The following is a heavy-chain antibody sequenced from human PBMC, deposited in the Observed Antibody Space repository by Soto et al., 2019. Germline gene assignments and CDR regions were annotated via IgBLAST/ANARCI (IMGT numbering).Heavy chain of an antibody. CDR2: INHSGST. CDR1: GGSFSGYY. D-gene: IGHD2-15*01. Sequence: SETLSLTCAVYGGSFSGYYWSWIRQPPGKGLEWIGEINHSGSTNYNPSLKSRVTISVDTSKNQFSLKLSSVTAADTAVYYCASLCSGGSCYTDYWGQGTLVTVSS. J-gene: IGHJ4*02. V-gene: IGHV4-34*01. CDR3: ASLCSGGSCYTDY.